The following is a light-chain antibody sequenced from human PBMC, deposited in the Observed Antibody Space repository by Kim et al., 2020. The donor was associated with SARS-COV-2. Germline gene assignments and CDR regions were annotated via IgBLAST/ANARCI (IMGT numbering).Light chain of an antibody. J-gene: IGKJ4*01. CDR2: KAS. V-gene: IGKV1-5*03. CDR1: QSISSW. Sequence: ASVGDRVTITCRASQSISSWLAWYQRKPGKAPKLLIYKASSLESGVPSRFSGSGSGTEFTLTISSLQPDDFATYYCQQYNSYPLTFGGGTKVDIK. CDR3: QQYNSYPLT.